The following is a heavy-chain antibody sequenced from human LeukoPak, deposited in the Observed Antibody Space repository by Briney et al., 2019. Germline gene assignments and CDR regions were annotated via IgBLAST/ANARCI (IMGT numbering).Heavy chain of an antibody. V-gene: IGHV3-23*01. CDR1: GFTFSNYA. D-gene: IGHD5-18*01. J-gene: IGHJ4*02. CDR2: ISGSGGST. CDR3: AQGRLGYSYGAFDH. Sequence: GGSLRLSCAASGFTFSNYAMSWVRQAPGKGLEWVSVISGSGGSTNFADSVKGRFASSRDNSKNTLYLQMHSLRVEDTAVYYCAQGRLGYSYGAFDHWGQGTLVTVSS.